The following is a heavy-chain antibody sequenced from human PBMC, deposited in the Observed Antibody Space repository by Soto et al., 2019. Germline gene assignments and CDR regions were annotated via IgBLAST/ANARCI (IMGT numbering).Heavy chain of an antibody. D-gene: IGHD6-19*01. Sequence: QLQLQESGPGLVKPSETLSLTCTVSGGSISSSSYYWGWIRQPPGKGLEWIGSIYYSGSTYYNPSLKSRVTVSVDTSKNQFSLKLSSVTAADTAVYYCARRTVAGERFDPWGQGTLVTVFS. CDR2: IYYSGST. V-gene: IGHV4-39*01. J-gene: IGHJ5*02. CDR3: ARRTVAGERFDP. CDR1: GGSISSSSYY.